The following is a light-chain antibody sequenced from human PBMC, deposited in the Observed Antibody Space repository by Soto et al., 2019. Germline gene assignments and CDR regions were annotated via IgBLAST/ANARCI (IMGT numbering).Light chain of an antibody. V-gene: IGKV1-9*01. J-gene: IGKJ5*01. CDR3: QHLNHYPYT. CDR2: AAS. CDR1: QDIRGF. Sequence: DIQLTQSPSFLSASVGDRFTITCRASQDIRGFLAWYQQKPGKAPKLLISAASTLQSGVPSRFSGSGSGTEFTLTISSLQPEDFAIYYCQHLNHYPYTFGQGTRLEIK.